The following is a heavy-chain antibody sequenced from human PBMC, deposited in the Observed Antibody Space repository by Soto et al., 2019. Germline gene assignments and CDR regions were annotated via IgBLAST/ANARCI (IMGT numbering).Heavy chain of an antibody. CDR1: GGTFGNCA. CDR3: ARDGDTESAFWRGPLGGCRFVP. D-gene: IGHD3-3*01. V-gene: IGHV1-69*12. CDR2: LVLLFGTA. J-gene: IGHJ5*02. Sequence: QVQLVQSGAEVKKPGSSVNVSCKTSGGTFGNCAVAWVRQAPGQGLEWLGGLVLLFGTANYAQKFQGRLTNTADGSTNTDYMELRSLRSVDTAVYYCARDGDTESAFWRGPLGGCRFVPWGQGTLVTVSS.